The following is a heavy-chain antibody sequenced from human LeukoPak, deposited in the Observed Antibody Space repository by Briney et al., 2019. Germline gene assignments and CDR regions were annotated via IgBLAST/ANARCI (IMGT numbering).Heavy chain of an antibody. V-gene: IGHV3-21*01. CDR2: ISSSSSYI. Sequence: PGGSLRLPCAASGFTFSSYSMNWVRQAPGKGLEWVSSISSSSSYIYYADSVKGRFTISRDNAKNSLYLQMNSLRAEDTAVYYCVRHVSGGSFDVFDIWGQGTMVTVS. CDR1: GFTFSSYS. D-gene: IGHD1-26*01. J-gene: IGHJ3*02. CDR3: VRHVSGGSFDVFDI.